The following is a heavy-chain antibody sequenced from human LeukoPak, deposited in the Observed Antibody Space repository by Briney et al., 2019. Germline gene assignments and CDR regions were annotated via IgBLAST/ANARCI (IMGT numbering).Heavy chain of an antibody. Sequence: SGTLSLTCTVSGGSISSYYWSWIRQPPGKGLEWIGYIYTSGSPNYNPSLKSRVTISVDTSKNQFSLKLSSVTAADTAVYYCARSRSAYDSSSFFQHWGQGTLVTVSS. CDR1: GGSISSYY. CDR3: ARSRSAYDSSSFFQH. CDR2: IYTSGSP. J-gene: IGHJ1*01. V-gene: IGHV4-4*09. D-gene: IGHD3-22*01.